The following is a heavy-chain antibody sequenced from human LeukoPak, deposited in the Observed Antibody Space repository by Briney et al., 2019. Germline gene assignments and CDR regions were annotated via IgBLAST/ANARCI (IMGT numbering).Heavy chain of an antibody. CDR1: GGSISSYY. D-gene: IGHD3-22*01. CDR3: ARHGYYDSSGYYYDY. CDR2: IYYSGST. Sequence: PSETLSLTCTVSGGSISSYYWSWIRQPPGKGLEWIGYIYYSGSTNYNPSLKSRVTISVDTSKNQFSLKLSSVTAADTAVYYCARHGYYDSSGYYYDYWGQGTLVTVFS. V-gene: IGHV4-59*08. J-gene: IGHJ4*02.